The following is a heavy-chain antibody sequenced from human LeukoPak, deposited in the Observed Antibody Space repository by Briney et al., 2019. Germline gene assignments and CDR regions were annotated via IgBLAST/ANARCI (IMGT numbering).Heavy chain of an antibody. CDR3: AEDSTIFGVANGPLDY. J-gene: IGHJ4*02. Sequence: QTGGSLRLSCAASGFTFSSYAMSWVRQAPGKGLEWVSAISGSGGSTYYADSVKGRFTISRDNSKNTLYLQMNSLRAEDTAVYYCAEDSTIFGVANGPLDYWGQGTLVTVSS. D-gene: IGHD3-3*01. CDR2: ISGSGGST. V-gene: IGHV3-23*01. CDR1: GFTFSSYA.